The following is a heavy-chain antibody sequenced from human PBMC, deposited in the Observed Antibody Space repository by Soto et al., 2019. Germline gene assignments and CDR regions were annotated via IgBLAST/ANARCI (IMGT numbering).Heavy chain of an antibody. CDR2: ISAYNGAT. V-gene: IGHV1-18*01. Sequence: QVQLVQSGAEVKKPGASVKVSCKASGYTFTSHGISWVRQAPGQGLEWMGWISAYNGATNYAQKLQGRVTVTTDTSTSTAYMELRSLRSEDTAVYYCARMVRGSNIDYYHYMDVWGKGTTVTVSS. CDR3: ARMVRGSNIDYYHYMDV. J-gene: IGHJ6*03. CDR1: GYTFTSHG. D-gene: IGHD3-10*01.